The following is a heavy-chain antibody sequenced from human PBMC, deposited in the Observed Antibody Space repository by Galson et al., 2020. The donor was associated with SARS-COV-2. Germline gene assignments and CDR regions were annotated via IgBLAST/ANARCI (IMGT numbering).Heavy chain of an antibody. CDR1: GFSFGDYA. Sequence: GGSLRLSCTPSGFSFGDYAMSWVRQAPGKGLEWVGFTRARPYDGTTEYAASVKGRFTISRDYSKSIVYLQVNSLKTQDTAVYYCTRGGAWGYSYLDAFDIWGQGTMVTVSS. D-gene: IGHD5-18*01. V-gene: IGHV3-49*04. CDR2: TRARPYDGTT. J-gene: IGHJ3*02. CDR3: TRGGAWGYSYLDAFDI.